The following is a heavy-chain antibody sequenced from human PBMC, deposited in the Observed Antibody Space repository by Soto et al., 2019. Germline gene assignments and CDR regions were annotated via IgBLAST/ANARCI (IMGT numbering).Heavy chain of an antibody. Sequence: SLRLSCAASGFTFSRYAMQWVRQAPGKGLEWVAVIGYDGTNKYYADSVKGRFTISRDNSKNTLHLQMNSLRAEDSAVYFCTNSGGSGTYYIDYFDYWGQGTLVTVSS. CDR1: GFTFSRYA. D-gene: IGHD3-10*01. V-gene: IGHV3-33*06. CDR2: IGYDGTNK. J-gene: IGHJ4*02. CDR3: TNSGGSGTYYIDYFDY.